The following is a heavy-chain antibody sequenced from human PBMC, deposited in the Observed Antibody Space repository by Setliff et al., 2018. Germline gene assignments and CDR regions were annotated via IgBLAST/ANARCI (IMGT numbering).Heavy chain of an antibody. Sequence: GGSLRLSCAASGFNFNIYTINWVRRAPGKGLQWVSSISSSSTYIQYVEPVKGRFTISRDNAAKSVSLQMNSLRTEDTAVYYCARHLPRGVQIFGVAPRFGYWGQGTLVTVSS. CDR2: ISSSSTYI. CDR3: ARHLPRGVQIFGVAPRFGY. D-gene: IGHD3-3*01. V-gene: IGHV3-21*01. J-gene: IGHJ4*02. CDR1: GFNFNIYT.